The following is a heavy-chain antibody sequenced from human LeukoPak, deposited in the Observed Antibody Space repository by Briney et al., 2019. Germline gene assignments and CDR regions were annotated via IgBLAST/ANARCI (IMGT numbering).Heavy chain of an antibody. J-gene: IGHJ4*02. CDR2: IYHSGST. D-gene: IGHD6-6*01. CDR1: GGSISSGGYY. CDR3: ARDEYSSSPIGPY. Sequence: PSQTLSLTCTVSGGSISSGGYYWSWIRQPPGKGLEWIGYIYHSGSTYYNPSLKSRVTISVDRSKNQFSLKLSSVTAADTAVYYCARDEYSSSPIGPYWGQGTLVTVSS. V-gene: IGHV4-30-2*01.